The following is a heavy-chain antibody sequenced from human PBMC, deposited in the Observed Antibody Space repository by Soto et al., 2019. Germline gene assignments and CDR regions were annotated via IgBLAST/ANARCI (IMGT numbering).Heavy chain of an antibody. CDR2: ISGSGGST. V-gene: IGHV3-23*01. Sequence: GGSLRLSCAASGFIFSSYAMSWVRQAPGKGLEWVSAISGSGGSTYYADSVKGRFTISRDNSKNTLYLQMNSLRAEDTAVYYCAKDLTKGNIVVVPAAITPIYYYYGMDVWGQGTTVTVSS. D-gene: IGHD2-2*02. CDR3: AKDLTKGNIVVVPAAITPIYYYYGMDV. J-gene: IGHJ6*02. CDR1: GFIFSSYA.